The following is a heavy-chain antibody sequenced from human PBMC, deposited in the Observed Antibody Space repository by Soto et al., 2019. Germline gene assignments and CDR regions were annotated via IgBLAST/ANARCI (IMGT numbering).Heavy chain of an antibody. CDR1: GFTFSSYS. V-gene: IGHV3-21*01. CDR2: ISSSSSYI. J-gene: IGHJ6*02. Sequence: EVQLVESGGGLVKPGGYLRLSCAASGFTFSSYSMNWVRQAPGKGLEWVSSISSSSSYIYYADSVKGRFTISRDNAKNSLYLQMNSLRAEDTAVYYCARENSTYYYDSSGYYVNYYGMDVWGQGTTVTVSS. CDR3: ARENSTYYYDSSGYYVNYYGMDV. D-gene: IGHD3-22*01.